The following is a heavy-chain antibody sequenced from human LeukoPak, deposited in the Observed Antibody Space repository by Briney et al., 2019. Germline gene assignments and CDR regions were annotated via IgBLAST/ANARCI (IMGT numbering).Heavy chain of an antibody. J-gene: IGHJ4*02. D-gene: IGHD3-10*01. Sequence: SVKVSSKASAYTFTNYAMHCVRHSPGQRLGWMRWINAGNGNTKYSQKLQGRVTLTTDTAASTDYMELSSVRSEDTGVYYCARTYYYGSGTTSPDADYWGQGTLVPVSS. CDR2: INAGNGNT. CDR1: AYTFTNYA. V-gene: IGHV1-3*01. CDR3: ARTYYYGSGTTSPDADY.